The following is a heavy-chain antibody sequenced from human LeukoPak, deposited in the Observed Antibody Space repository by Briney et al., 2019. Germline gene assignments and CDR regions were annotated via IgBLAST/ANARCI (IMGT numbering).Heavy chain of an antibody. J-gene: IGHJ6*03. D-gene: IGHD5-12*01. CDR2: ISYDGSNE. Sequence: GRSLRLSCAASGITFRSHAMHWVRQAPGKGLEWVAVISYDGSNEYYAESVKGRFTISRDNSKNTLFLQMNSLRAEDTAVYYCASDWTAVATEQRGYYMDVWGKGTTVTVSS. V-gene: IGHV3-30-3*01. CDR3: ASDWTAVATEQRGYYMDV. CDR1: GITFRSHA.